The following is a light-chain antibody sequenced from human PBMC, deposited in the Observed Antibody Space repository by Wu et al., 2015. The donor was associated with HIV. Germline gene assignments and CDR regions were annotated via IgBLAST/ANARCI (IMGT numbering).Light chain of an antibody. V-gene: IGKV3-20*01. CDR1: QSITSNY. CDR2: ATS. Sequence: DILLTQSPGTLSLSPGERATLSCRASQSITSNYLAWYQQKPGQAPRLLVYATSNRATGAPDRFSGSGSGTEFTLTVSRLEPEDFAVYYCQQYGNSPLITFGQGTRLEIK. J-gene: IGKJ5*01. CDR3: QQYGNSPLIT.